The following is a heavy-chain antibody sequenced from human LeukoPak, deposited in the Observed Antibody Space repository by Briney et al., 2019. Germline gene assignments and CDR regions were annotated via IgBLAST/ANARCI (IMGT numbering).Heavy chain of an antibody. D-gene: IGHD1-7*01. CDR2: IYYIWRT. J-gene: IGHJ4*02. Sequence: SETLSLTCTVSGGSISSYYWSWIRQPPGKGLEWMGYIYYIWRTKYNPSRQSRVTIQVDESKTQFSLKLNSVTAAEQAVYYCARGSRELYYFDYWGQGTLVTVSS. V-gene: IGHV4-59*01. CDR3: ARGSRELYYFDY. CDR1: GGSISSYY.